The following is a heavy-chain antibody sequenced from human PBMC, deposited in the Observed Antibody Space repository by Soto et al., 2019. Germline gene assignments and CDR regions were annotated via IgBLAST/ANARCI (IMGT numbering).Heavy chain of an antibody. CDR3: ARAGTYYDILTGPYLDY. D-gene: IGHD3-9*01. CDR1: GGTFSSYA. Sequence: VKVSCKASGGTFSSYAISWVRQAPGQGLEWMGGIIPIFGTANYAQKFQGRVTITADESTSTAYMELSSLRSEDTAVYYCARAGTYYDILTGPYLDYWGQGTLVTVSS. CDR2: IIPIFGTA. J-gene: IGHJ4*02. V-gene: IGHV1-69*01.